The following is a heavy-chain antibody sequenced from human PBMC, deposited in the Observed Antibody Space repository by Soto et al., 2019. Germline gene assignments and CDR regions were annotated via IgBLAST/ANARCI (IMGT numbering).Heavy chain of an antibody. CDR3: ASCQGHISHYYYCSAEQAFDI. V-gene: IGHV1-46*01. CDR2: IYPSCGST. Sequence: VALVNVSCEACGYTFISYYMHWVRQAPSQGLAWMGIIYPSCGSTSYSQKLQGRVTMTRDTSMSTVYMELRSLRSEDTPVHWCASCQGHISHYYYCSAEQAFDIWGHGTMATVSS. J-gene: IGHJ3*02. CDR1: GYTFISYY. D-gene: IGHD3-22*01.